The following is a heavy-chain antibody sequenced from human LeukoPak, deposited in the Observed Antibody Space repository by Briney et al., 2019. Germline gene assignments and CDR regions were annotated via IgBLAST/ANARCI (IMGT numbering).Heavy chain of an antibody. V-gene: IGHV3-23*01. J-gene: IGHJ1*01. CDR2: ITASGRSGRST. Sequence: GGSLRLSCAASGFTFSSYAMSWVRQAPGKGLEWVSTITASGRSGRSTYYADSVKGRFTISRDNSKNTLYLQMNSLRAEDTAVYYCAKEGYYYDSSGYCLEYFQHWGQGTLVTVSS. CDR3: AKEGYYYDSSGYCLEYFQH. CDR1: GFTFSSYA. D-gene: IGHD3-22*01.